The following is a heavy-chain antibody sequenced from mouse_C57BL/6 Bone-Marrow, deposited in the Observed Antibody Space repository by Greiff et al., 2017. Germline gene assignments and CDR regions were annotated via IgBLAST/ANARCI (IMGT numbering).Heavy chain of an antibody. Sequence: EVMLVESGGDLVKPGGSLKLSCVASGFTFSSYGMSWVRQTPDKRLEWVATISSGGSYTYYPDSVKGRFTISRDNAKNTLYLQMSSLKSEDTAMYYCARQAWFAYWGQGTLVTVSA. J-gene: IGHJ3*01. CDR1: GFTFSSYG. V-gene: IGHV5-6*01. CDR3: ARQAWFAY. CDR2: ISSGGSYT.